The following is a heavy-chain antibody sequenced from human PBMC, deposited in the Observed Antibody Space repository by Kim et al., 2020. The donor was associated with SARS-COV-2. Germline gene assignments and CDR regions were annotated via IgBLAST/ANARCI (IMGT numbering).Heavy chain of an antibody. D-gene: IGHD6-6*01. CDR1: GFTFGDYA. J-gene: IGHJ2*01. Sequence: GGSLRLSCAASGFTFGDYAMHWVRQAPGKGLEWVSGISWNSGSIGYADSVKGRFTISRDNAKNSLYLQMNSLRAEDTALYYCAKAASRDIAARPDIHWYFDLWGRGTLVTVSS. CDR2: ISWNSGSI. V-gene: IGHV3-9*01. CDR3: AKAASRDIAARPDIHWYFDL.